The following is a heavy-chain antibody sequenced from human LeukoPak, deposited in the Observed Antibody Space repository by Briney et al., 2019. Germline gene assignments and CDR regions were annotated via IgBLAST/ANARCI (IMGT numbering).Heavy chain of an antibody. V-gene: IGHV4-59*01. CDR3: ARDGIAARSGWFDP. J-gene: IGHJ5*02. D-gene: IGHD6-6*01. CDR2: IYYSGST. Sequence: PSETLSLTCAVYGGSFSSYYWSWIRQPPGKGLEWIGYIYYSGSTNYNPSLKSRVTISVDTSKNQFSLKLSSVTAADTAVYYCARDGIAARSGWFDPWGQGTLVTVSS. CDR1: GGSFSSYY.